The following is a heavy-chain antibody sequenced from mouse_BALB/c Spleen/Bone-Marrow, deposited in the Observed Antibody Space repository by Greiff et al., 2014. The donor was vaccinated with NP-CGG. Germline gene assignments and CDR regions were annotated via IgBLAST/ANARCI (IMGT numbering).Heavy chain of an antibody. Sequence: VQLVESGAELVRPGSSVKISCKASGYAFSSYWMNWVKQRPGQGLEWIGQIYPGDGDTNYNGKFKGKATLTADKSSSTAFMQLSSLTSEDSAVYFCARNSGAMDYWGQGTSVTVSS. V-gene: IGHV1-80*01. J-gene: IGHJ4*01. CDR1: GYAFSSYW. CDR2: IYPGDGDT. CDR3: ARNSGAMDY. D-gene: IGHD3-1*01.